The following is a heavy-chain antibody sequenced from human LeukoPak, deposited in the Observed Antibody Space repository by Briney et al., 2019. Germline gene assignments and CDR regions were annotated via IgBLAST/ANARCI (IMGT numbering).Heavy chain of an antibody. CDR1: GGSISGRSYY. Sequence: SETLSLTCSVSGGSISGRSYYWGWIRQPPGKGLEWIGSIYYSGSTYYNPSLKSRVTISVDTSKNQFSLKLSSVTAADTAVYYCASGWFGESDIYYFDYWGQGTLVTVSS. CDR3: ASGWFGESDIYYFDY. J-gene: IGHJ4*02. D-gene: IGHD3-10*01. CDR2: IYYSGST. V-gene: IGHV4-39*07.